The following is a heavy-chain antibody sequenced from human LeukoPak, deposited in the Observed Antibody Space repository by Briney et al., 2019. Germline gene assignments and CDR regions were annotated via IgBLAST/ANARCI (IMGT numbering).Heavy chain of an antibody. Sequence: SETLSLTCTVSGASITSGAYYWTWIRQHPGEGLEWIGYSSYSGSAYYNPSLKSRVTISVDTSESQFSLKLSSVTAADTAVYYCARYYCASSRCPGVDYWGQGTLVTVSS. CDR3: ARYYCASSRCPGVDY. V-gene: IGHV4-31*03. CDR1: GASITSGAYY. D-gene: IGHD2-2*01. CDR2: SSYSGSA. J-gene: IGHJ4*02.